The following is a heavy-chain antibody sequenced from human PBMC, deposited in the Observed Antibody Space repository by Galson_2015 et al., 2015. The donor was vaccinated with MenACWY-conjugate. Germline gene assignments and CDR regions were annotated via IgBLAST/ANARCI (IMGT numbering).Heavy chain of an antibody. Sequence: SLRLSCATSGLTFSNVWMSWVRQAPGKGLEWVARIKCGTDGGPTDYATPVKGRFTILRDDSTNTLYLQMNSLKIEDTAMYFCTRDRDVGGSRWWFDPWGQGTLVTVSS. CDR1: GLTFSNVW. CDR3: TRDRDVGGSRWWFDP. V-gene: IGHV3-15*01. J-gene: IGHJ5*02. CDR2: IKCGTDGGPT. D-gene: IGHD2-15*01.